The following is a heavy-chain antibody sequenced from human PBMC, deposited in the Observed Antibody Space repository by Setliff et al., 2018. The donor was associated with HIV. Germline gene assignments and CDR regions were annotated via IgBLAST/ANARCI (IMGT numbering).Heavy chain of an antibody. CDR1: GFTFDDYA. V-gene: IGHV3-9*01. CDR2: ISWNSGSI. J-gene: IGHJ5*01. D-gene: IGHD3-3*01. Sequence: GGSLRLSCTASGFTFDDYAMHWVRQAPGKGLEWVSGISWNSGSIGYADSVKGRFTISRDNSKNSLYLQMNSLRAEDTAVYYCAKAQWLLSHWGLPEETVTWG. CDR3: AKAQWLLSHWGLPEETVT.